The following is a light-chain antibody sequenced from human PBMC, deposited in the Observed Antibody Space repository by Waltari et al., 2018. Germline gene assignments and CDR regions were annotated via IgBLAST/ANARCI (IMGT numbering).Light chain of an antibody. CDR2: GAS. V-gene: IGKV1-39*01. J-gene: IGKJ4*01. Sequence: DIQMTQSPSSLSASVGDRVTISCRASQSISIYLNWYQQNPGRAPELLIYGASILHSWVPSRFSVSGSGTDFTLTISSLQPEDFATYYCQQSYSTPGTFGGGTKVEIK. CDR3: QQSYSTPGT. CDR1: QSISIY.